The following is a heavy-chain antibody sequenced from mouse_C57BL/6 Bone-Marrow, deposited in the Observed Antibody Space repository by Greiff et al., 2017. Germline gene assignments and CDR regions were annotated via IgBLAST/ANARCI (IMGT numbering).Heavy chain of an antibody. J-gene: IGHJ4*01. V-gene: IGHV1-76*01. CDR3: ARGGYSAYYAMDY. Sequence: QSGAELVRPGASVKLFCKASGYPFPDHYINWVKQRPGQGLEWIARIYPGSGNTYYNEKFKGKAKPTAEKSSSTAYMQLSSLTSEDSAVYFCARGGYSAYYAMDYWGRGTSVTVSS. CDR1: GYPFPDHY. D-gene: IGHD2-14*01. CDR2: IYPGSGNT.